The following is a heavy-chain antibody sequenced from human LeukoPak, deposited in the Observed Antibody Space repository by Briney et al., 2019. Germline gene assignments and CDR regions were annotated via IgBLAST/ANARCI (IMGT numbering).Heavy chain of an antibody. D-gene: IGHD1-26*01. CDR2: ISRSGDYT. CDR1: GFTFSSYT. CDR3: AKDRLVGGSDRHPLDY. Sequence: GGSPRLSCAASGFTFSSYTMTWVRQAPGKGLEWVSSISRSGDYTFYADSVRGRFTISRDNAKNSLYLQMTSLRAEDTAVYYCAKDRLVGGSDRHPLDYRGQGTLVTVSS. J-gene: IGHJ4*02. V-gene: IGHV3-21*01.